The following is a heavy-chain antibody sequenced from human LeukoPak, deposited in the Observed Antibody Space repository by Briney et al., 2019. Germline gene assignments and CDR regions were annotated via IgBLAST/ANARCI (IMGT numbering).Heavy chain of an antibody. V-gene: IGHV3-11*04. Sequence: GGSLRLSCAASGFTFSDYYMIWIRQAPGKGLEWVSYISSSGTTIYYADSVKGRFTISRDNAKNSLYLQMNSLRAEETPVYYCARVIGSQAFDYWGQGTLVTVSS. D-gene: IGHD3-10*01. CDR1: GFTFSDYY. CDR3: ARVIGSQAFDY. CDR2: ISSSGTTI. J-gene: IGHJ4*02.